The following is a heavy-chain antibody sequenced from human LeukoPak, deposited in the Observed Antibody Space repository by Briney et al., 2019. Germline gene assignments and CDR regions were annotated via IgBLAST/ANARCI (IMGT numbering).Heavy chain of an antibody. Sequence: PSETLSLTCTVSGDSINSGSYYWGWIRQPPGKGLEWIGSIYYNGGTYYNPSLKSRVTISVDTSKNHFSLKLSSVTAADTAVYYCASHYYYFDNTYHYYFDFWGQGTLVTVSS. CDR3: ASHYYYFDNTYHYYFDF. J-gene: IGHJ4*02. V-gene: IGHV4-39*02. D-gene: IGHD3-22*01. CDR2: IYYNGGT. CDR1: GDSINSGSYY.